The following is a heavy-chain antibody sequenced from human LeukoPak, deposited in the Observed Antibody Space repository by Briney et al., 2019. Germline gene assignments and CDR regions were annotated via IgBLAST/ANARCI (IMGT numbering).Heavy chain of an antibody. Sequence: SETLSLTCTVSGGSISSSSYYWGWIRQPPGKGLEWIGSIYYSGSTYYNPSLKSRVTISVDTSKNQISLKLSSVTAADTAVYYCARDVEALERYYFDYWGQGTLVTVSS. CDR1: GGSISSSSYY. V-gene: IGHV4-39*07. CDR2: IYYSGST. CDR3: ARDVEALERYYFDY. J-gene: IGHJ4*02. D-gene: IGHD1-1*01.